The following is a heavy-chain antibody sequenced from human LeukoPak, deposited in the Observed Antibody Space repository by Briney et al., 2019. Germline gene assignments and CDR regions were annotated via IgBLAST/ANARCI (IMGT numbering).Heavy chain of an antibody. V-gene: IGHV3-7*01. J-gene: IGHJ6*03. Sequence: GGSLRLSCAASGFTISSYWMTWVRQAPGKGLEWVANIKQDGREKFYVDPVKGRFTISRDNAKNSLYLQMNSLRADDTAIYYCAREAGDTRAYYYYSMDVWGKGTTVTVSS. D-gene: IGHD1-26*01. CDR3: AREAGDTRAYYYYSMDV. CDR2: IKQDGREK. CDR1: GFTISSYW.